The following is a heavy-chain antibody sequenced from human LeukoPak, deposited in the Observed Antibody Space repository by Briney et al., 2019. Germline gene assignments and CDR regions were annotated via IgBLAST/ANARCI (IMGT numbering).Heavy chain of an antibody. D-gene: IGHD3-10*01. CDR1: GGSISSYY. J-gene: IGHJ5*02. Sequence: SETLSLTCTVSGGSISSYYWSWIRQPPGKGLEWIGYIYYSGSTNYNPSLKSRVTISVDTSKNQFSLKLSSVTAADTAVYYCARHSSVLLWFGELALDDWFDPWDQGTLVTVSS. CDR2: IYYSGST. CDR3: ARHSSVLLWFGELALDDWFDP. V-gene: IGHV4-59*08.